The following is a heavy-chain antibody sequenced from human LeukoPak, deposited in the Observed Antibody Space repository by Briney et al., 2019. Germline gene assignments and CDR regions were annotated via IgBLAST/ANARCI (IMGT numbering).Heavy chain of an antibody. CDR2: ISCSCDAT. D-gene: IGHD6-13*01. CDR1: VFTFSSYG. CDR3: AKRVSTSGVYLAPDFDY. J-gene: IGHJ4*02. Sequence: GGSLRLSCGTSVFTFSSYGMSWVRQAPGKGLEWVAIISCSCDATYYADSVKGRFPISRDNSKNTLYRQVNSLRAEDTAVYHCAKRVSTSGVYLAPDFDYWGQGNLVTVSS. V-gene: IGHV3-23*01.